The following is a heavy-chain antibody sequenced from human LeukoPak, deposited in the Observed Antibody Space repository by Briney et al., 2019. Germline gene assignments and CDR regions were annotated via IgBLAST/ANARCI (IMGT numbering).Heavy chain of an antibody. CDR1: GFTFIRYW. V-gene: IGHV3-74*01. J-gene: IGHJ4*02. Sequence: GGPLRLSCAASGFTFIRYWMHWVRQEPGKGLAWVSRIVSDGRTTSYADSVKGRFTISRDNAKNTLYLKMNSLRVEDTAVYYCARGFGSGGLLPFDYWGQGTLVTVSS. CDR3: ARGFGSGGLLPFDY. CDR2: IVSDGRTT. D-gene: IGHD3-10*01.